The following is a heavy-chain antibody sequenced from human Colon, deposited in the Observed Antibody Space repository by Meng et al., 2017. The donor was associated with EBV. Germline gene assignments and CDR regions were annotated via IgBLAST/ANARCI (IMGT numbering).Heavy chain of an antibody. Sequence: QVQLPESGPGLVKPSQTLSLTCTVSGGSVSSGNNYWIWIRQPPGKGLEWIGYIYYSGRTYYNPSLESRVTMSVDTSKNQFSLNLNSVTAADTAVYYCARVNGDCFSTICYKGWFDPWGQGTLVTVSS. CDR3: ARVNGDCFSTICYKGWFDP. CDR1: GGSVSSGNNY. J-gene: IGHJ5*02. CDR2: IYYSGRT. V-gene: IGHV4-30-4*01. D-gene: IGHD2-2*02.